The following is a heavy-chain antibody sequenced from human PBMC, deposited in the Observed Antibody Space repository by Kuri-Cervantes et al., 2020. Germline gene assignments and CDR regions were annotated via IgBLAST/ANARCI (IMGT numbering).Heavy chain of an antibody. V-gene: IGHV3-7*02. J-gene: IGHJ3*02. CDR2: INQDGSEK. Sequence: GGSLRLSCADSGFTFSRNWMSWVRQAPGKGLEWVANINQDGSEKYYVDSVKGRFTISRDNAKNSLYLQMNSLRVEDTAVYYCARSGSSWRRGDAFDIWGQGTMVTVSS. D-gene: IGHD6-13*01. CDR3: ARSGSSWRRGDAFDI. CDR1: GFTFSRNW.